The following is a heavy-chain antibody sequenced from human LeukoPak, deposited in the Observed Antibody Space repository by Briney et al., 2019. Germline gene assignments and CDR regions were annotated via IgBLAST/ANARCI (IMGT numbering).Heavy chain of an antibody. CDR1: GFTFSTLP. CDR3: VNQISGWVY. V-gene: IGHV3-64D*06. Sequence: GGSLRLSCSASGFTFSTLPMHWVRQAPGKGLEYASGSSSNGGSTYYADSAKGRFIISRDSSKNTLYLQMSSLRPEDTAVYYCVNQISGWVYWGQGTLVTVSS. J-gene: IGHJ4*02. CDR2: SSSNGGST. D-gene: IGHD6-19*01.